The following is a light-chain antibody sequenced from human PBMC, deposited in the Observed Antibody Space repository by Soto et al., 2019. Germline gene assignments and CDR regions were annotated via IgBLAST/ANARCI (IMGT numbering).Light chain of an antibody. J-gene: IGKJ4*02. CDR3: QQFAGS. CDR1: QSVSPSS. V-gene: IGKV3-20*01. CDR2: GAS. Sequence: EILLTQSPGTLSLSPGERATLSCRASQSVSPSSLAWYQQRPGQSPMLLIYGASSRATGIPDRFSGRGSGTDFTLIISRLEPEDFAVYYCQQFAGSFGGGTKVEIK.